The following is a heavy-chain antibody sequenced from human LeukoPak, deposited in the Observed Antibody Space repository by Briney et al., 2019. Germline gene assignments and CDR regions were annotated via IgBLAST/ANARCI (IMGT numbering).Heavy chain of an antibody. V-gene: IGHV3-13*01. Sequence: GGSLRLSCAASGFTFSSYDMHWVRQATGKGLEWVSAIGTAGDTYYPGSVKGRFTISRENAKNSLYLQMNSLRAGDTAVYYCARAPYGGYDWYFDLWGRGTLVTVSS. CDR3: ARAPYGGYDWYFDL. J-gene: IGHJ2*01. CDR1: GFTFSSYD. D-gene: IGHD4-17*01. CDR2: IGTAGDT.